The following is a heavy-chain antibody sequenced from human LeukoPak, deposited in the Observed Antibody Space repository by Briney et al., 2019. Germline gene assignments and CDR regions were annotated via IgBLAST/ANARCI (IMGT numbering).Heavy chain of an antibody. CDR1: GGSFSGYY. J-gene: IGHJ4*02. CDR2: INHSGST. Sequence: SETLSLTCAVYGGSFSGYYWSWIRQPPGKGLEWIAEINHSGSTNYNPSLKSRVTISIDTSKNQFSLKLSSVTAADTAVYYCASSRHYDSSGYWMYYFDFWGQGTLVTVPP. V-gene: IGHV4-34*01. D-gene: IGHD3-22*01. CDR3: ASSRHYDSSGYWMYYFDF.